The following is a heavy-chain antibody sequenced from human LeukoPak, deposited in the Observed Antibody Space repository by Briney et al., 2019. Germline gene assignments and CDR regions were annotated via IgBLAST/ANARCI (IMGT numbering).Heavy chain of an antibody. D-gene: IGHD3-9*01. Sequence: PGGSLRLSCAASGFTFSSYAMSWVRQAPGKGLEWVSAISGSGGSTYYADSVKGRFTISRDNSKNTLYLQMNSLRAEDTAVYYCARSPENYDILTGYYPNWFDPWDQGTLVTVSS. CDR1: GFTFSSYA. V-gene: IGHV3-23*01. CDR2: ISGSGGST. CDR3: ARSPENYDILTGYYPNWFDP. J-gene: IGHJ5*02.